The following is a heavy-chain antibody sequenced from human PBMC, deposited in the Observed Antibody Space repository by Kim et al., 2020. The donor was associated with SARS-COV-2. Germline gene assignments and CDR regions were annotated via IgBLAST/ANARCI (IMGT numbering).Heavy chain of an antibody. V-gene: IGHV3-48*04. CDR3: ARSVRGGGKGSNWFDP. CDR1: GFTFSSYS. CDR2: ISSSSSTI. J-gene: IGHJ5*02. D-gene: IGHD2-15*01. Sequence: GGSLRLSCADSGFTFSSYSMNWVRQAPGKGLEWVSYISSSSSTIYYADSVKGRFTISRDNAKNSLYLQMNSLRAEDTAVYYCARSVRGGGKGSNWFDPWGQGTLVTVSS.